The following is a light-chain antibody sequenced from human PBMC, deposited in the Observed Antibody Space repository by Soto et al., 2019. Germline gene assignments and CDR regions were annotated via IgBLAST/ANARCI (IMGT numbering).Light chain of an antibody. CDR1: QSVSSN. J-gene: IGKJ5*01. CDR2: GAS. CDR3: QQYNNSPPT. V-gene: IGKV3-15*01. Sequence: EIVMTQSPATLSVSPGERATLSCRASQSVSSNLAWYQQKPGQAPRLLIYGASTRATGIPARFSGSRSGTEFTLTISSLQSEDFAVYYCQQYNNSPPTFSQGTRLEIK.